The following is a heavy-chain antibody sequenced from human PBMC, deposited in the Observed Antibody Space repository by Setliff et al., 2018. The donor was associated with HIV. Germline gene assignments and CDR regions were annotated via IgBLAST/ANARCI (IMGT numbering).Heavy chain of an antibody. D-gene: IGHD3-22*01. Sequence: PSETLSLTCTVSGGSIGSGGYYWSWIRQHPGKGLEWIGYIYYSGSTYYNPSFKRRLSISVDTSKNQFSLKLSSVTAADTAVYYCARSTYYFDSSGYKYNWFDPWGQGTRGTVSS. J-gene: IGHJ5*02. V-gene: IGHV4-31*03. CDR3: ARSTYYFDSSGYKYNWFDP. CDR1: GGSIGSGGYY. CDR2: IYYSGST.